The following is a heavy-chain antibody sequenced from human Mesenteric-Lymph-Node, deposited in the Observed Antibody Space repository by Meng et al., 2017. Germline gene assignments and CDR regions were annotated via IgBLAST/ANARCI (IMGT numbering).Heavy chain of an antibody. CDR2: IGTAGDT. Sequence: GESLKISCAASGFTFSSYDMHWVRQATGKGLEWVSAIGTAGDTYYPGSVKGRFTISRENAKNSLYLQMNSLRAGDMAVYYCAREGAYGLFDYWGQGTLVTVSS. D-gene: IGHD4-17*01. CDR3: AREGAYGLFDY. CDR1: GFTFSSYD. J-gene: IGHJ4*02. V-gene: IGHV3-13*01.